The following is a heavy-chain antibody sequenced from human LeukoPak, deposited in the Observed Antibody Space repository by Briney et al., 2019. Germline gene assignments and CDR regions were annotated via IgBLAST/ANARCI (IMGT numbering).Heavy chain of an antibody. CDR2: ISGSDGSP. V-gene: IGHV3-23*01. J-gene: IGHJ4*02. D-gene: IGHD6-19*01. CDR3: AKDLQVSSAYHFDY. Sequence: GGSLRLSCAASGFTFSWYAMSWVRQAPGKGLEWVSAISGSDGSPHYADSVRGRFTISRDNSRNTLYLQMNSLRAEDTAVCYCAKDLQVSSAYHFDYWGQGTLVSVSS. CDR1: GFTFSWYA.